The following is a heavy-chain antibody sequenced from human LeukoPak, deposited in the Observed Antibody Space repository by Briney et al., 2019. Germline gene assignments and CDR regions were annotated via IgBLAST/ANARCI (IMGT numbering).Heavy chain of an antibody. CDR1: GGSISSFH. CDR3: ARHVHCRGGGCYRYGMDV. J-gene: IGHJ6*02. CDR2: ISYSGST. Sequence: KPSETLSLTCTVSGGSISSFHWSWFRQPPGKGLEWIGYISYSGSTNCNPSLKSRITISVDTSKNQFSLKLSSVTAADTAVYFCARHVHCRGGGCYRYGMDVWGQGTTVTVPS. V-gene: IGHV4-59*08. D-gene: IGHD2-15*01.